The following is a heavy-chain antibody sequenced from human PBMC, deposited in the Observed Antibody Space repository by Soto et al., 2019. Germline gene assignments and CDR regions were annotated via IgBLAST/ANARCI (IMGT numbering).Heavy chain of an antibody. D-gene: IGHD5-12*01. CDR1: GFTFSSYG. Sequence: PGGSLRLSCAASGFTFSSYGMHWVRQAPGKGLEWVAVIWYDGSNKYYADSVKGRFTISGDNSKNTLYLQMNSLRAEDTAVYYCAREDSGYDSGNWFDPWGQGTLVTVSS. V-gene: IGHV3-33*01. CDR3: AREDSGYDSGNWFDP. J-gene: IGHJ5*02. CDR2: IWYDGSNK.